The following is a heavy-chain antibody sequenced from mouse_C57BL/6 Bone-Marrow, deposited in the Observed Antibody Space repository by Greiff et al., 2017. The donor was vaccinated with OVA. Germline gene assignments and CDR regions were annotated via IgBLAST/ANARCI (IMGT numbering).Heavy chain of an antibody. D-gene: IGHD3-3*01. V-gene: IGHV1-81*01. CDR2: IYPRSGNT. J-gene: IGHJ3*01. CDR3: AREGAGSVWFAY. CDR1: GYTFTSYG. Sequence: VQLQQSGAELARPGASVKLSCKASGYTFTSYGISWVKQRTGQGLEWIGEIYPRSGNTYYNEKFKGKATLTADKSSSTAYMELRSLTSEDSAVYFCAREGAGSVWFAYWGQGTLVTVSA.